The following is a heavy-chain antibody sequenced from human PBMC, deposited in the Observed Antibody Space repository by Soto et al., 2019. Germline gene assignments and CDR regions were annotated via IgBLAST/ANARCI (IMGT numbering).Heavy chain of an antibody. CDR3: ARHHVRGRTIAGAAEF. J-gene: IGHJ4*02. CDR2: INHSGNT. V-gene: IGHV4-34*01. D-gene: IGHD1-26*01. Sequence: QVQLQQWGAGLLKPSETLSLTCAVYGKSLSGYYWSWIRQPPGKALVWIGEINHSGNTNYNPSLTSRVIISVETNKTQVFLNLSSVTAAATAMYYCARHHVRGRTIAGAAEFWGQVTLVTVSS. CDR1: GKSLSGYY.